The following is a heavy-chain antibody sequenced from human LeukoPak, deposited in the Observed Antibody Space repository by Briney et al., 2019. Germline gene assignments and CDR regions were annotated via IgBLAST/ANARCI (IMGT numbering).Heavy chain of an antibody. D-gene: IGHD3-3*01. Sequence: WEPLSLPCSVSGGSVSSSSYYWGWIRQPPGKGLGGIWNLYYRGRNYYNPSLKSRVTIPVDTSKHQFSMNLGCVTPAATCLYYCARDLGYDFWSGYDRDHDAFDIWGERTMVTVSS. CDR3: ARDLGYDFWSGYDRDHDAFDI. V-gene: IGHV4-39*07. J-gene: IGHJ3*02. CDR1: GGSVSSSSYY. CDR2: LYYRGRN.